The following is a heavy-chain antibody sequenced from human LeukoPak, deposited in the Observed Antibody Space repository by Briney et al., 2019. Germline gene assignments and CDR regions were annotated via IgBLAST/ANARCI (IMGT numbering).Heavy chain of an antibody. Sequence: PSETLSLTCAVYGGSFSGYYWSWIRQPPGKGLEWIGEINHSGSTNYNPSLKSRVTISVDTSKNQFSLKLSSVTAADTAVYYCARDRVRFLEWLLDGNFDYWGQGTLVTVSS. CDR3: ARDRVRFLEWLLDGNFDY. CDR1: GGSFSGYY. V-gene: IGHV4-34*01. D-gene: IGHD3-3*01. CDR2: INHSGST. J-gene: IGHJ4*02.